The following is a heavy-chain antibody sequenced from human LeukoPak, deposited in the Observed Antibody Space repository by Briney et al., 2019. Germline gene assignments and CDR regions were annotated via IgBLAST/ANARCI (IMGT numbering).Heavy chain of an antibody. CDR3: TTYYDILTGQDY. Sequence: PGGSLRLSCAASGFTFSNAWMSWVRQAPGKGLEWVGRIKSKTDGGTTDYAAPVKGRFTISRDDSKNTLYLQMNSLKTEDTAVYYCTTYYDILTGQDYWGQGTLVTVSS. CDR1: GFTFSNAW. V-gene: IGHV3-15*01. J-gene: IGHJ4*02. CDR2: IKSKTDGGTT. D-gene: IGHD3-9*01.